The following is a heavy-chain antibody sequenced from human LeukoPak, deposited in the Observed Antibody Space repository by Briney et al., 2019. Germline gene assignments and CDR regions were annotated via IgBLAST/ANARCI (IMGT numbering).Heavy chain of an antibody. V-gene: IGHV3-21*01. CDR2: ISSSSSYI. CDR3: ARPLSSGRNNAFDI. Sequence: GGSLRLSCAASGFTFSSYSMNWVRQAPGKGLEWVSSISSSSSYIYYADSVKGRFTISRDNAKNSLYLQMNSLRAEDTAVYYCARPLSSGRNNAFDIWGQGTTVTVSS. J-gene: IGHJ3*02. CDR1: GFTFSSYS. D-gene: IGHD3-22*01.